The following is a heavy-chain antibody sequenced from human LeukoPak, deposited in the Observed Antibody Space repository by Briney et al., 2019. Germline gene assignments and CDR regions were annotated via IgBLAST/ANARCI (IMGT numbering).Heavy chain of an antibody. V-gene: IGHV1-2*02. Sequence: ASVKVSCKPSGHTFTAYFIHWVRQAPGQGLEWMGWINPNSGGTNSAQKFQARVTMTRDTSISTAYMELSSLRSEDTAVYYCARDLRGTMVRGVIISPNHRSYYYYGMDVWGQGTTVTVSS. D-gene: IGHD3-10*01. CDR1: GHTFTAYF. J-gene: IGHJ6*02. CDR3: ARDLRGTMVRGVIISPNHRSYYYYGMDV. CDR2: INPNSGGT.